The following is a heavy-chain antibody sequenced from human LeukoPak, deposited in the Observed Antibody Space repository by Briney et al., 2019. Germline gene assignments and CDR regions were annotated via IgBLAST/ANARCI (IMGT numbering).Heavy chain of an antibody. CDR1: GGSINGGDYY. CDR2: IYYSGST. CDR3: ARARYFDGSRYFDY. V-gene: IGHV4-30-4*08. J-gene: IGHJ4*02. D-gene: IGHD3-9*01. Sequence: SETLSLTCTVSGGSINGGDYYWSWIRQHPGKGLEWIGYIYYSGSTNYNPSLKSRVTISVDTSKNQFSLKLSSVTAADTAVYYCARARYFDGSRYFDYWGQGTLVTVSS.